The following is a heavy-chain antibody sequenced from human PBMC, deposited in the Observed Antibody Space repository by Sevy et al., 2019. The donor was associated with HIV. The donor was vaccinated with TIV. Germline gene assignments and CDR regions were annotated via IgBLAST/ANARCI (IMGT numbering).Heavy chain of an antibody. V-gene: IGHV3-11*01. CDR2: ISGSDFTI. D-gene: IGHD4-17*01. CDR3: ARDHVKDGDLGDYYYFAMDV. Sequence: GGSLRLSCAASGFTFSDYYMSWIRQAPGKGLEWLAYISGSDFTIYYADSVKGCFTISRDNAKNSLYLQMNSLRAEDTAVYYCARDHVKDGDLGDYYYFAMDVWGQGTTVTVSS. J-gene: IGHJ6*02. CDR1: GFTFSDYY.